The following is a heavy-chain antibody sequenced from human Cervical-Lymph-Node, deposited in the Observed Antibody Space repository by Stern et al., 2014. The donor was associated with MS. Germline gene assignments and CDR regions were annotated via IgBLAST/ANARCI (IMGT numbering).Heavy chain of an antibody. CDR1: GYLFDDYW. CDR3: ARSPATPSGYDRFDY. J-gene: IGHJ4*02. V-gene: IGHV5-51*03. D-gene: IGHD5-12*01. Sequence: EVQLVESGAEVKKPGESLKISCEASGYLFDDYWIGWVRQMSGRGLELVAIIFPRDSNTRYSPSVQGQVTISADKSLSTAYLQWSSRRPADTAIYYCARSPATPSGYDRFDYWGQGALVTVSS. CDR2: IFPRDSNT.